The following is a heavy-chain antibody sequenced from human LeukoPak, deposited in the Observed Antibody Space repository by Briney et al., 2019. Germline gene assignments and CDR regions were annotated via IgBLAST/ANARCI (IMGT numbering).Heavy chain of an antibody. CDR3: ARGGGSGSYYNDAFDI. Sequence: SEPLSLTCSVSGGSISSSNYYWGWIRQPPGKGLEWIGSIYYSGSTYYNPSLKSRVTISVDTSKNQFSLKLSSVTAADTAVYYCARGGGSGSYYNDAFDIWGQGAMLTVSS. D-gene: IGHD3-10*01. CDR2: IYYSGST. J-gene: IGHJ3*02. V-gene: IGHV4-39*01. CDR1: GGSISSSNYY.